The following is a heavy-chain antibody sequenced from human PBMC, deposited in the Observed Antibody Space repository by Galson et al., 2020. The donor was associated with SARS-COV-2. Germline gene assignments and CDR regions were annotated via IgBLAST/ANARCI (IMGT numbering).Heavy chain of an antibody. J-gene: IGHJ4*02. V-gene: IGHV2-70*20. CDR2: IDCDDDK. D-gene: IGHD6-13*01. CDR1: GFSLTTSGMG. Sequence: SGPTLAKPTQTLTLPWTFYGFSLTTSGMGVAWVRQPPETALEWLALIDCDDDKYYPMSLKPRLTIPRDTSKNQVILTMTNMDPADTATYYCARISSNWYFFDFWGQGTLVTVSS. CDR3: ARISSNWYFFDF.